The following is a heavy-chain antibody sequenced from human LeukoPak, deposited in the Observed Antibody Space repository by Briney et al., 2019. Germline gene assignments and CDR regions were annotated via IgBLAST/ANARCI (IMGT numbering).Heavy chain of an antibody. J-gene: IGHJ5*02. CDR1: GFTFSSYA. D-gene: IGHD3-10*01. CDR2: ISGSGGST. CDR3: AKDGERYGSGSINWFDP. Sequence: GGSLRLSCAASGFTFSSYAMSWVRQAPGKGLEWVSAISGSGGSTYYADSVKGRFTISRDNSKDTLYLQMNSLRAEDTAVYYCAKDGERYGSGSINWFDPWGQGTLVTVSS. V-gene: IGHV3-23*01.